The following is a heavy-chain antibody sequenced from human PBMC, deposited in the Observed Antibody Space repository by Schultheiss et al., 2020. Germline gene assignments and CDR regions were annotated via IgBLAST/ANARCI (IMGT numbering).Heavy chain of an antibody. D-gene: IGHD6-6*01. CDR1: GGSISSGSYY. Sequence: SQTLSLTCTVSGGSISSGSYYWSRIRQPAGKGLEWIGRIYTSGSTNYNPSLKSRVTISVDTSKNQFSLKLSSVTAADTAVYYCASSDLAARPGYYYGMDVWGQGTTVTVSS. CDR3: ASSDLAARPGYYYGMDV. CDR2: IYTSGST. V-gene: IGHV4-61*02. J-gene: IGHJ6*02.